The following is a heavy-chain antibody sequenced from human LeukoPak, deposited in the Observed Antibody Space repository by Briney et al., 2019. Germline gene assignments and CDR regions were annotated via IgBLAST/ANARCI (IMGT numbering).Heavy chain of an antibody. Sequence: PGGSLRLSCAASGFTFSDYTMNWVRLAPGKGLEWVSSISGSSNYIYYADSVKGRFTISRDNSKNTLYLQLNSLRAEDSAAYYCAKDHIPEQSYNNGWGPWDDPWGQGTLVTVSS. CDR1: GFTFSDYT. D-gene: IGHD6-19*01. V-gene: IGHV3-21*06. CDR2: ISGSSNYI. CDR3: AKDHIPEQSYNNGWGPWDDP. J-gene: IGHJ5*02.